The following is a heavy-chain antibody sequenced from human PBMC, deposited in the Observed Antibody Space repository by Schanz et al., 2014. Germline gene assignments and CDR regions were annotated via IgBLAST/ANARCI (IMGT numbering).Heavy chain of an antibody. CDR1: GYTLSAYS. D-gene: IGHD5-12*01. V-gene: IGHV1-46*01. CDR2: INLSGGST. J-gene: IGHJ5*02. CDR3: ARGPLGTSP. Sequence: QVLQVQSGSELKKPGTSVKVSCKASGYTLSAYSLHWVRQAPGQGLEWMGIINLSGGSTNNAQKFQGRVTFTADKSTSTAYMELSSLKSEDTAVYYCARGPLGTSPWGQGTLVTVSS.